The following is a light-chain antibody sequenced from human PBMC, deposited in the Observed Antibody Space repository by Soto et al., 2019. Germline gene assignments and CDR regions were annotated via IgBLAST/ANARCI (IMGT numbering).Light chain of an antibody. J-gene: IGKJ3*01. CDR3: HQYGLSPMVT. CDR1: LSLTDNY. Sequence: EIVMTQSPATLSVSPGETATLSCRASLSLTDNYLASYQHKPGQAPRLLIYGAFSRATGIPDRFSGSGSGTDFTLTISRLEPEDFALYYCHQYGLSPMVTFGPGTKVDIK. CDR2: GAF. V-gene: IGKV3-20*01.